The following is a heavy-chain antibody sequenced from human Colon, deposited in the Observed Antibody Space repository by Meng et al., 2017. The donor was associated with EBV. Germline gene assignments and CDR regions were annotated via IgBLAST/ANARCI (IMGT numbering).Heavy chain of an antibody. CDR3: ARGPGGSYYLYYFDY. V-gene: IGHV4-34*01. CDR1: GGSFSGYY. Sequence: QGQLPQWGGGLLKPSETLSLTCAVYGGSFSGYYWSWIRQPPEKGLEWIGEINHSGSTNYNPSLKSRVTISVDTSKKQFSLKLSSVTAADTAVYYCARGPGGSYYLYYFDYWGQGTLVTVSS. CDR2: INHSGST. D-gene: IGHD1-26*01. J-gene: IGHJ4*02.